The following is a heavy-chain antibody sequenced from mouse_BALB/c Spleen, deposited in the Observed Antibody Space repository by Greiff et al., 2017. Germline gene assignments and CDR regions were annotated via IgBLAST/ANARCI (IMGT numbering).Heavy chain of an antibody. Sequence: EVQLQESGPGLVKPSQSLSLTCTVTGYSITSDYAWNWIRQFPGNKLEWMGYISYSGSTSYNPSLKSRISITRDTSKNQFFLQLNSVTTEDTATYYCASYYGSSYDGFAYWGQGTLVTVSA. CDR1: GYSITSDYA. CDR3: ASYYGSSYDGFAY. D-gene: IGHD1-1*01. V-gene: IGHV3-2*02. J-gene: IGHJ3*01. CDR2: ISYSGST.